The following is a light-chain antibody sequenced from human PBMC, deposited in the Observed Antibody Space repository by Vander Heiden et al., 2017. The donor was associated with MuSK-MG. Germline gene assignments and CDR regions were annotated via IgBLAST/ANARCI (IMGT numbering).Light chain of an antibody. CDR2: AAS. J-gene: IGKJ1*01. Sequence: AIQVTQSPSSLSASVGDRVTITCRASQGIRNDLGWYQQKPGKAPKLLIYAASRLQSGVPSRFSGSGSGTDFTLTISSLQPEDFATYYCRQYDIYPWTFGQGTKVEIK. V-gene: IGKV1-6*01. CDR3: RQYDIYPWT. CDR1: QGIRND.